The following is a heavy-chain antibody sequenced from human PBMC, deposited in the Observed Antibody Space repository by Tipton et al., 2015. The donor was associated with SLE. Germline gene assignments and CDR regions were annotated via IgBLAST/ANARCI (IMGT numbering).Heavy chain of an antibody. D-gene: IGHD3/OR15-3a*01. CDR1: GGSFSGYY. J-gene: IGHJ6*03. CDR2: INHSGGT. V-gene: IGHV4-34*01. Sequence: TLSLTCAVYGGSFSGYYWSWIRQPPGKGLEWIGEINHSGGTNYNPSLESRAIISVDTSKNQFSLKLSSVTAADTAVYFCARAPGLDRDYSYYYYMDVWGKGTTVTVSS. CDR3: ARAPGLDRDYSYYYYMDV.